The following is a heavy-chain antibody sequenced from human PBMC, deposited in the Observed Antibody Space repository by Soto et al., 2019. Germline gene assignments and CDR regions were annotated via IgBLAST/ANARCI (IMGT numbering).Heavy chain of an antibody. CDR1: GVSISSSSYY. Sequence: TSETLSLTCTVSGVSISSSSYYLGWLRQPPGKGLEWIGSIYYSGSTYYNPSLKSRVTISVDTSKNQFSLKLSSVTAADTAVYYCARQVVAYCSGGRCYSPNRHWFDPWGQGTLVTVSS. CDR2: IYYSGST. V-gene: IGHV4-39*01. D-gene: IGHD2-15*01. J-gene: IGHJ5*02. CDR3: ARQVVAYCSGGRCYSPNRHWFDP.